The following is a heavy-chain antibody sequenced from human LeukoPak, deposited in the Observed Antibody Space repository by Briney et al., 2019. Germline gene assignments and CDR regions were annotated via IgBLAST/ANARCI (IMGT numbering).Heavy chain of an antibody. D-gene: IGHD5-18*01. CDR2: ISSSSSYI. CDR3: ARDQGLDTAMAFDY. J-gene: IGHJ4*02. V-gene: IGHV3-21*01. CDR1: GFTFSSYS. Sequence: GGSLRLSCAASGFTFSSYSMNWVRQAPGKGLEWVSSISSSSSYIYYADSVKGRFTISRDNAMNSLYLQMNSLRAEDTAVYYCARDQGLDTAMAFDYWGQGTLVTVSS.